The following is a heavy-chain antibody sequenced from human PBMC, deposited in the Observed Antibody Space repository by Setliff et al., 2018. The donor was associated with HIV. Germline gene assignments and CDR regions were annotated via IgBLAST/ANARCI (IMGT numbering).Heavy chain of an antibody. D-gene: IGHD1-1*01. CDR1: GGTFSSYA. CDR2: IIPIFGTA. V-gene: IGHV1-69*05. Sequence: SVKVSCKASGGTFSSYAISWVRQAPGQGLEWMGGIIPIFGTANYAQKFQGRVTITTDESTSTAYMELSSLRSDDTAVYYCARQLSNSLESWGQGTLVTVSS. CDR3: ARQLSNSLES. J-gene: IGHJ4*02.